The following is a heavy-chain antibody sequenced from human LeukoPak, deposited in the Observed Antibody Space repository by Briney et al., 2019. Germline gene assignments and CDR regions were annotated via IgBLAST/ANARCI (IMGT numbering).Heavy chain of an antibody. CDR3: ARARRGSGRTKYYYYYYGMDV. CDR1: GGSFSGYY. CDR2: INHSGST. Sequence: SETLSLTCAVYGGSFSGYYWSWIRQPPGKGLEWVGEINHSGSTNYNPSLKSRVTISVDTSKNQFSLKLSSVTAADTAVYYCARARRGSGRTKYYYYYYGMDVWGQGTTVTVSS. D-gene: IGHD3-10*01. J-gene: IGHJ6*02. V-gene: IGHV4-34*01.